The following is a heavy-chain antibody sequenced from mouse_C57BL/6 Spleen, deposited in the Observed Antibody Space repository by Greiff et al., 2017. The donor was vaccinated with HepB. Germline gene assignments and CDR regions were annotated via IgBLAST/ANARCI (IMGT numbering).Heavy chain of an antibody. CDR2: INPSNGGT. CDR3: ARSLGDYGSSHGYFDY. D-gene: IGHD1-1*01. Sequence: QVQLQQPGTELVKPGASVKLSCKASGYTFTSYWMHWVKQRPGQGLEWIGNINPSNGGTNYNEKFKSKATLTVDKASSTAYMQLSSLTSEDSAVYYCARSLGDYGSSHGYFDYWGQGTTLTVSS. CDR1: GYTFTSYW. J-gene: IGHJ2*01. V-gene: IGHV1-53*01.